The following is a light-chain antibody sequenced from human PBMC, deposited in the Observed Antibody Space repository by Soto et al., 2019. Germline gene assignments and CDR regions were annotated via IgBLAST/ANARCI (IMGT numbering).Light chain of an antibody. J-gene: IGKJ5*01. CDR1: QSVSSSY. CDR2: GAS. Sequence: EIVLTQSPGTLSLSPGERTTLCCRASQSVSSSYLAWYQQKPGQAPRLLIYGASNRATGIPDRFSGSGSGTEFTLTIDSLQSEDFAVYYCQKYNNWPPITFGQGTRLEIK. V-gene: IGKV3-20*01. CDR3: QKYNNWPPIT.